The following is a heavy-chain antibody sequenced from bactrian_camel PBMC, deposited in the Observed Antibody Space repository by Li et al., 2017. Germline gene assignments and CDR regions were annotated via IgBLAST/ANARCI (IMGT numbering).Heavy chain of an antibody. CDR2: IDSDGIA. CDR1: GPDKC. Sequence: HVQLVESGGGSVQPGGSLRLSCQHTGPDKCIGWFRQRPGKEREGVAAIDSDGIASYADSVKGRFTVSRDNANNTVNLMMNSLNPEDTAMYYCAAAPFCPLDNVQFWGQGTQVTVS. CDR3: AAAPFCPLDNVQF. J-gene: IGHJ4*01. V-gene: IGHV3S53*01.